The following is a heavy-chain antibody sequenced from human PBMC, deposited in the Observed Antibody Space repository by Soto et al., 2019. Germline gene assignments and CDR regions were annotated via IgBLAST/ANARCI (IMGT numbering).Heavy chain of an antibody. Sequence: ASVKVSCKASGGTFSSYAISWVRQAPGQGLEWMGGTIPIFGTANYAQKFQGRVTITADESTSTAYMELSSLRSEDTAVYYCARRFRSLGDAFDIWGQGTMVTVSS. J-gene: IGHJ3*02. V-gene: IGHV1-69*13. D-gene: IGHD3-3*01. CDR1: GGTFSSYA. CDR2: TIPIFGTA. CDR3: ARRFRSLGDAFDI.